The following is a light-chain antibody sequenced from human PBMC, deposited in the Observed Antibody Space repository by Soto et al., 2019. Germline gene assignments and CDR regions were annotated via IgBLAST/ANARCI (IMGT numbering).Light chain of an antibody. CDR2: AAS. CDR1: QSINSY. CDR3: QQSYSTPYT. V-gene: IGKV1-39*01. Sequence: DIQMTQSPPSLSASVGDRVTITCRAGQSINSYLNWYQHKPGKAPKVLIYAASSLQSGVPSRFSGSGSGTDFTLTISSLQPEDFATYYCQQSYSTPYTFGQGTKVDIK. J-gene: IGKJ2*01.